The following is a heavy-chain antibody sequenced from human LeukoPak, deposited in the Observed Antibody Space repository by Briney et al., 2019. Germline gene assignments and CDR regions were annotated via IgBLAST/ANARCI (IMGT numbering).Heavy chain of an antibody. CDR1: GFSFGTSS. CDR2: IHHDGSGT. Sequence: GGSLRLSCLASGFSFGTSSMHWIRQTPGKGLEYVSAIHHDGSGTFYTDSVKDRFTISRDNSKNTLYLQMNSLRAEDTAVYYCARDLAVAGLFDYWGQGTLVTVSS. J-gene: IGHJ4*02. V-gene: IGHV3-64*04. D-gene: IGHD6-19*01. CDR3: ARDLAVAGLFDY.